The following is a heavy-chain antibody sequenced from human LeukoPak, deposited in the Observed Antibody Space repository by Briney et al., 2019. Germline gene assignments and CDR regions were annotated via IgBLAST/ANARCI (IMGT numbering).Heavy chain of an antibody. CDR1: GFTFSSYS. Sequence: GGSLRLSCAASGFTFSSYSMNWVRQAPGKGLEWVSSISSSRSYIYYADSVKGRFTISRDNAKNSLYLQMNSLRAEDTAVYYCARDLFSSGYNYFDYWGQGTLVTVSS. CDR2: ISSSRSYI. V-gene: IGHV3-21*01. CDR3: ARDLFSSGYNYFDY. D-gene: IGHD3-22*01. J-gene: IGHJ4*02.